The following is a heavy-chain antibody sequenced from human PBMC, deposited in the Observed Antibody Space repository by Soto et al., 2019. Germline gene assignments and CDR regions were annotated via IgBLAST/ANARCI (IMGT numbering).Heavy chain of an antibody. J-gene: IGHJ6*02. CDR1: GGTFSSYA. Sequence: ASVKVSCKASGGTFSSYAISWVRQAPGQGLEWMGGIIPIFGTANYAQKFQGRVTITADESTSTAYMELSSLRSEDTAVYYCAREVEMGIQLWFPPYGMDVWGQGTTVTVSS. V-gene: IGHV1-69*13. CDR2: IIPIFGTA. CDR3: AREVEMGIQLWFPPYGMDV. D-gene: IGHD5-18*01.